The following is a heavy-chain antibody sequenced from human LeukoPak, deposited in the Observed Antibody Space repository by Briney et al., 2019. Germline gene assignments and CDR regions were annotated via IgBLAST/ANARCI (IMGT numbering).Heavy chain of an antibody. CDR2: INWNGGST. CDR3: ARGWDAPFYSSSWSPMDV. J-gene: IGHJ6*02. V-gene: IGHV3-20*01. D-gene: IGHD6-13*01. CDR1: GFTFDDYG. Sequence: RTGGSLRLSCAASGFTFDDYGMSWVRQAPGKGLEWVSGINWNGGSTGYADSVKGRFTISRDNAKNSLYLQMNSLRAEDTALYHCARGWDAPFYSSSWSPMDVWGQGTTVTVSS.